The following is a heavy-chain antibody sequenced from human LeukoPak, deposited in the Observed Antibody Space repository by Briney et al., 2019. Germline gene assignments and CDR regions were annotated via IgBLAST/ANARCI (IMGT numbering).Heavy chain of an antibody. V-gene: IGHV3-21*01. CDR2: ISSSSSYI. Sequence: GGSLRLSCAASGFTFSSHSMNWVRQAPGKGLEWVSSISSSSSYIYYADSVKGRFTISRDNAKNSLYLQMNSLRAEDTAVYYCARWEIIAARRGVDYWGQGTLVTVSS. CDR1: GFTFSSHS. J-gene: IGHJ4*02. D-gene: IGHD6-6*01. CDR3: ARWEIIAARRGVDY.